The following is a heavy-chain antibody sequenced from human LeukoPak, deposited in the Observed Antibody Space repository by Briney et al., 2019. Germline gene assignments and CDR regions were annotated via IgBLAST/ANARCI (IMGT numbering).Heavy chain of an antibody. Sequence: PSEALSLTCTVSGDSVSSYYWSWIRQPAGNRLEWIGRISTSGSAGYNPSLKSRVTLSIDTSKNQISLNVKSVTAADTAVYYCTGESYRTSFLFDLWGQGTLVTVSS. CDR2: ISTSGSA. CDR3: TGESYRTSFLFDL. V-gene: IGHV4-4*07. CDR1: GDSVSSYY. J-gene: IGHJ4*02. D-gene: IGHD5-12*01.